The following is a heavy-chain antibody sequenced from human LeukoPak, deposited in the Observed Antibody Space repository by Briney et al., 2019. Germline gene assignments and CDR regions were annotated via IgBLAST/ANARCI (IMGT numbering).Heavy chain of an antibody. J-gene: IGHJ4*02. CDR3: ARGSAISSWVDY. Sequence: PSETLSLTCTVSGYSNSSGYYWGWIRQPPGKGLEWIGSIYHSGSTYYNPSLKSRVTISVDTSKNQFSLKLSSVTAADTAVYYCARGSAISSWVDYWGQGTLVTVSS. CDR1: GYSNSSGYY. V-gene: IGHV4-38-2*02. CDR2: IYHSGST. D-gene: IGHD2-21*02.